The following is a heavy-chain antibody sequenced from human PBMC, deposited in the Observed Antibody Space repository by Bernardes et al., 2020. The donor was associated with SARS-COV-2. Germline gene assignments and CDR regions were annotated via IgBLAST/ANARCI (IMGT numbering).Heavy chain of an antibody. CDR1: GGSISSYY. CDR2: IYYSGST. Sequence: SETLSLTCTVSGGSISSYYWSWIRQPPGKGLEWIGYIYYSGSTNYNPSLKSRVTISVDTSKNQFSLKLSSVTAEDTAVYYCASCGGSCYTDPFDYWGQGTLVTVSS. D-gene: IGHD2-15*01. J-gene: IGHJ4*02. CDR3: ASCGGSCYTDPFDY. V-gene: IGHV4-59*12.